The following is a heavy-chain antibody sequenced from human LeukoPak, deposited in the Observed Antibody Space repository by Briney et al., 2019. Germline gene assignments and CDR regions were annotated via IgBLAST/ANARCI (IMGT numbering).Heavy chain of an antibody. J-gene: IGHJ6*03. D-gene: IGHD5-24*01. CDR2: IYTSGST. Sequence: SETLSLTCNVPGGSISSYYWSWIRQPAGKGLEWIGRIYTSGSTNYNPSLKSRVTMSVDTSKNQFSLKLSSVTAADTAVYYCARYAVPQWLRAPVSDYYYYYMDVWGKGTTVTVSS. V-gene: IGHV4-4*07. CDR3: ARYAVPQWLRAPVSDYYYYYMDV. CDR1: GGSISSYY.